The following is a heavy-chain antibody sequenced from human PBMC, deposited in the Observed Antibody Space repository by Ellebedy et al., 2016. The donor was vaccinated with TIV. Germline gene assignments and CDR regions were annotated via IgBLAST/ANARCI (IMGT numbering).Heavy chain of an antibody. CDR1: GGSISSSSYY. CDR3: ARSYYSFGGGSAFYWYFDL. J-gene: IGHJ2*01. CDR2: IYYSGST. D-gene: IGHD2-15*01. V-gene: IGHV4-39*07. Sequence: SETLSLTXTVSGGSISSSSYYWGWIRQPPGKGLEWIGSIYYSGSTYYNPSLKSRVTISVDTSKNQFSLKLSSVTAADTAVYYCARSYYSFGGGSAFYWYFDLWGRGTLVTVSS.